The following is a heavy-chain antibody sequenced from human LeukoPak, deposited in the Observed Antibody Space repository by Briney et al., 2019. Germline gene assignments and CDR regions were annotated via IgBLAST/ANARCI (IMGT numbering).Heavy chain of an antibody. J-gene: IGHJ4*02. CDR2: IYYSGST. Sequence: PSETLSLTCTVSGGSISSHYWSWIRQPPGKGLEWIGYIYYSGSTNYNPSLKSRVTISVDTSKNQFSLKLSSVTAADTAVYYCARQDWNYELWLGYWGQGTLVTVSS. CDR1: GGSISSHY. D-gene: IGHD1-7*01. V-gene: IGHV4-59*11. CDR3: ARQDWNYELWLGY.